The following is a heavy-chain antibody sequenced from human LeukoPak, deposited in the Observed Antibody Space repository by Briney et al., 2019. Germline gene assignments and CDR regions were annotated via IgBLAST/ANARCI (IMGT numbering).Heavy chain of an antibody. Sequence: PSETLSLTCTVSGGSISSAAYYWSWIRQPAGKGLEWIARIYISGSTNYNPSLKSRVTISVDTSKNQFSLKLSSVTAADTAVYYCARGSRYCGGDCYRHWGQGTLVTVSS. V-gene: IGHV4-61*02. J-gene: IGHJ4*02. D-gene: IGHD2-21*02. CDR3: ARGSRYCGGDCYRH. CDR1: GGSISSAAYY. CDR2: IYISGST.